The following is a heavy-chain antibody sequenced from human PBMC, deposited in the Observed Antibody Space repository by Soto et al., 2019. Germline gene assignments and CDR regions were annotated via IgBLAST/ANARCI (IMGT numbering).Heavy chain of an antibody. V-gene: IGHV3-15*07. CDR2: IKSKTDGEST. D-gene: IGHD5-12*01. CDR3: TTDFMATWDWGYFDY. Sequence: EVQLVESGGGLVEPGGSLRLSCAVSGFTFSNAWMNWVRQAPGKGLEWVGHIKSKTDGESTDYAAPVKGRFTISRDDSKNTLYLQMNSLKTEDTAMYYCTTDFMATWDWGYFDYWGQGTLVTVSS. J-gene: IGHJ4*02. CDR1: GFTFSNAW.